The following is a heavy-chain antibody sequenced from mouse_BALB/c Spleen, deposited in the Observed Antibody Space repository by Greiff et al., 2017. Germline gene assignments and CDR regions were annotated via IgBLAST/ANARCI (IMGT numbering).Heavy chain of an antibody. CDR2: INPGSSTI. J-gene: IGHJ4*01. Sequence: EVNLVESGGGLVQPGGSLNLSCAASGFDFSRYWMSWARQAPGKGQEWIGEINPGSSTINYTPSLKDKFIISRDNAKNTLYLQMSKVRSEDTALYYCARLGYYAMDYWGQGTSVTVSS. V-gene: IGHV4-2*02. CDR1: GFDFSRYW. CDR3: ARLGYYAMDY.